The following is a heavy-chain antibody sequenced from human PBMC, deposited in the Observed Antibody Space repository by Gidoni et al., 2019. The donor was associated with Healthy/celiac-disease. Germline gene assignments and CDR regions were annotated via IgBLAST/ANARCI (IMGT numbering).Heavy chain of an antibody. CDR2: IYSGGST. J-gene: IGHJ6*02. CDR1: GFPVSSNY. CDR3: ARDRDRLLYGMDV. D-gene: IGHD3-9*01. Sequence: EVQLVETGGGLIQPGGSLRLSCAASGFPVSSNYMSWVRQDPGKGLEWVSVIYSGGSTYYADSVKGRFTISRDNSKNTLYLQMNSLRAEDTAVYYCARDRDRLLYGMDVWGQGTTVTVSS. V-gene: IGHV3-53*02.